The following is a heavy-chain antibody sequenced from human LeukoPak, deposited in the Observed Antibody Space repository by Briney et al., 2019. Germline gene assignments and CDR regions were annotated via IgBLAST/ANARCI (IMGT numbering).Heavy chain of an antibody. CDR3: ARDRDNGSYPHGGGFDP. CDR1: GFTFSSYW. CDR2: INSDGSST. D-gene: IGHD1-26*01. Sequence: GGSLRLSCAASGFTFSSYWMHWLRHAPGKGLVWVSRINSDGSSTSYVDSVKRRFTISRDNAKNTLYLQMNSLRAEDTAVYYCARDRDNGSYPHGGGFDPWGQGTLVTVCS. J-gene: IGHJ5*02. V-gene: IGHV3-74*01.